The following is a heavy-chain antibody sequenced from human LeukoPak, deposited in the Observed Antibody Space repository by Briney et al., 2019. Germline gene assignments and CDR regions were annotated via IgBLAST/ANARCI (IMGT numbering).Heavy chain of an antibody. CDR3: ARESYDFWSGNVDY. V-gene: IGHV3-7*01. CDR1: GFTFSSYW. D-gene: IGHD3-3*01. Sequence: GGSLRLSCAASGFTFSSYWMSWVRQAPGKGLAWVAHIKQDGSEKYYVDSVKGRFTISRDNAKNSLYLQMNSLRAEDTAVYYCARESYDFWSGNVDYWGQGTLVTVSS. CDR2: IKQDGSEK. J-gene: IGHJ4*02.